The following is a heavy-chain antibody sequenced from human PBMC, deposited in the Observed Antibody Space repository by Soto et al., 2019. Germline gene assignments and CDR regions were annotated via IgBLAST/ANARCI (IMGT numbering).Heavy chain of an antibody. CDR1: GFTFNTYA. CDR2: ISGSGGTI. Sequence: GGSLRLSCAASGFTFNTYAMNWVRQAPGKGLEWVASISGSGGTINYADSVKGRFTTSRDTSKNTLYLQMNSLSAEDTAVYYCAKGFIVVVTAIRPDDNFDVWGQGTMVTVS. D-gene: IGHD2-21*02. V-gene: IGHV3-23*01. J-gene: IGHJ3*01. CDR3: AKGFIVVVTAIRPDDNFDV.